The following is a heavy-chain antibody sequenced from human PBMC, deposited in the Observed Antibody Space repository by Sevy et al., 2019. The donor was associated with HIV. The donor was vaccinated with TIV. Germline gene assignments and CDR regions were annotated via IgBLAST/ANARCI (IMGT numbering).Heavy chain of an antibody. CDR2: IWYDGTIK. CDR1: GFDFREYA. Sequence: GESLKISCGASGFDFREYAMHWVRQAPGKGLEWVALIWYDGTIKYYADSVKGRFTISRDNSKDTLFLQMNSLTPEDTAVYYCARGGGYCGGDCYSIDYWGQGALVTVSS. V-gene: IGHV3-33*08. CDR3: ARGGGYCGGDCYSIDY. D-gene: IGHD2-21*02. J-gene: IGHJ4*02.